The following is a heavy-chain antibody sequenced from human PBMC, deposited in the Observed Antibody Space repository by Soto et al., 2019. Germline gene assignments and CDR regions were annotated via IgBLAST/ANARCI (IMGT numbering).Heavy chain of an antibody. Sequence: GGSLRLSCAASGFTFSSYAMSWVRQAPGKGLEWVSAISGSGGSTYYADSVKGRFTISRDNSKNTLYLQMNSLRAEDTAVYYCAKDRGFWSGYVPSGWFDPWGQGTLVTVSS. V-gene: IGHV3-23*01. CDR1: GFTFSSYA. CDR3: AKDRGFWSGYVPSGWFDP. J-gene: IGHJ5*02. D-gene: IGHD3-3*01. CDR2: ISGSGGST.